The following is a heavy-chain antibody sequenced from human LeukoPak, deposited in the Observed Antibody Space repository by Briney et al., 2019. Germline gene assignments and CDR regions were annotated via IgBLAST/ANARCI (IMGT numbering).Heavy chain of an antibody. CDR2: ISYDGSNK. V-gene: IGHV3-30*04. CDR3: ARDHYYDSTGYGMDV. D-gene: IGHD3-22*01. CDR1: GFTFSSYA. J-gene: IGHJ6*02. Sequence: PGRSLRLSCAASGFTFSSYAMHWVRQAPGKGLEWVAVISYDGSNKYYADSVKGRFTISRDNSKNTLYLQMNSLRAEDTAVYYCARDHYYDSTGYGMDVWGQGTTVTVSS.